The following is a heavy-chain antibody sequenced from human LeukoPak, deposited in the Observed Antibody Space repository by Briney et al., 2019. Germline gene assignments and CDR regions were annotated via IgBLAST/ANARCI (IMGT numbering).Heavy chain of an antibody. Sequence: PGGSLRLSCAASGFSFSRYGMSWVRQAPGKGLEWVSAISGSGGSTYYADSVKGRFTISRDNAKNSLYLQMNSLRAEDTAVYYCARDRIDLIAANPISYYYYYMDVWGKGTTVTVSS. V-gene: IGHV3-23*01. CDR3: ARDRIDLIAANPISYYYYYMDV. J-gene: IGHJ6*03. CDR2: ISGSGGST. CDR1: GFSFSRYG. D-gene: IGHD6-6*01.